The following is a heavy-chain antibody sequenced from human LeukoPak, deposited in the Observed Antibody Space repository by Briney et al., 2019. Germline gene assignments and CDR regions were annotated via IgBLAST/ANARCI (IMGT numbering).Heavy chain of an antibody. J-gene: IGHJ5*02. CDR2: IYHSGST. D-gene: IGHD3-22*01. CDR3: ARCGYQQFRWFDP. Sequence: SETLSLTCTVSGYSISSGSYWGWIRQPPGKGLEWVGSIYHSGSTYHNPSLKSRVTISMDTSKNQVSLKVTSVTAADTAVYYCARCGYQQFRWFDPWGQGTLVTVSS. CDR1: GYSISSGSY. V-gene: IGHV4-38-2*02.